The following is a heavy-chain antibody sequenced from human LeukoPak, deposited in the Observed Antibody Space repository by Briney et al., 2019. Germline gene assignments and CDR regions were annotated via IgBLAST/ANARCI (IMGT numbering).Heavy chain of an antibody. CDR2: MNPNSGNT. V-gene: IGHV1-8*01. Sequence: ASVKVSCKASGYTFTSYDINWVRQATGQGLEWMGWMNPNSGNTGYAQKFQGRVTMTRNTSISTAYMELSSLRSEDTAVYYCARGLVTPTYYYDSSGSCLGYWGQGTLVTVSS. CDR3: ARGLVTPTYYYDSSGSCLGY. D-gene: IGHD3-22*01. J-gene: IGHJ4*02. CDR1: GYTFTSYD.